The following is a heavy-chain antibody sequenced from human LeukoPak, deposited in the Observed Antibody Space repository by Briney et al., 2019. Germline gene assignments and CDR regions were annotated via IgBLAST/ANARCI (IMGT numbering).Heavy chain of an antibody. D-gene: IGHD3-10*01. CDR2: IRYDGSNK. CDR1: GFTFSSYG. J-gene: IGHJ4*02. CDR3: AFDYASGSYLGFDY. Sequence: GGSLRLSCAASGFTFSSYGMHWVRQAPGKGLEWVALIRYDGSNKYYADSVKGRFTISRDNSKNTLYLQMNSLRAEDTAVYYCAFDYASGSYLGFDYWGQGTLVTVSS. V-gene: IGHV3-30*02.